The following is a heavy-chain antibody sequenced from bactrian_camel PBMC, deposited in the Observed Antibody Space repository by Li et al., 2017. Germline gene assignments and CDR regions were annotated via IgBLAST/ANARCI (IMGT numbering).Heavy chain of an antibody. J-gene: IGHJ4*01. CDR2: YYSLTGMT. CDR3: AARDSDLCGVYWSKKVFTY. V-gene: IGHV3S63*01. Sequence: VQLVESGGGSVQAGGSLRLSCSVPSEYWRDLYCVGWFRQAPGKEREGIASYYSLTGMTHYDGSVKGRFTMSPDNAKMMVYLQMNNLKVEDTAMYYCAARDSDLCGVYWSKKVFTYWGQGTQ. CDR1: EYWRDLYC. D-gene: IGHD1*01.